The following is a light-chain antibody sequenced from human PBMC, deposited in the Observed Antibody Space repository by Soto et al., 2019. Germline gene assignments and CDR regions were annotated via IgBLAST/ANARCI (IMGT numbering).Light chain of an antibody. Sequence: QSALTQPASVSGSPGQSITISCTGTSSDVGDYDYVSWYQHHPGKAPKLMIYEVSNRPSGVSNRFSGSKSGNTASLTISGLQDEDEADYYCSSYTSSSTSHVVFGGGTKLTVL. CDR1: SSDVGDYDY. J-gene: IGLJ2*01. CDR2: EVS. CDR3: SSYTSSSTSHVV. V-gene: IGLV2-14*01.